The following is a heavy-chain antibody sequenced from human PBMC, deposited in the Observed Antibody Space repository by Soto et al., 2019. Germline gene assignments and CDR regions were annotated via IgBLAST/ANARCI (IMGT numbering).Heavy chain of an antibody. Sequence: SETLSLTCTFSGGSITTAGYSWSWIRQPPGKALEWIGYVYHTGNAYPKPSLKSRVTISLDRSKNQFSLKMTSVTAADTALYYCASRPFYYYGLDVWGQGTTVTVSS. CDR1: GGSITTAGYS. CDR3: ASRPFYYYGLDV. J-gene: IGHJ6*02. V-gene: IGHV4-30-2*01. CDR2: VYHTGNA.